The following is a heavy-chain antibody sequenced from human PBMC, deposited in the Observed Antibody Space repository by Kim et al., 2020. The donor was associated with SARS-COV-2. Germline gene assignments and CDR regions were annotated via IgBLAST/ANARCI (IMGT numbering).Heavy chain of an antibody. D-gene: IGHD2-2*02. CDR2: ISGSGSST. CDR3: AQGPHCSGSTCYTLGAF. J-gene: IGHJ3*01. CDR1: GFTFSTYA. Sequence: GGSLRLSCAASGFTFSTYAMSWVRQAPGKGLEWVSAISGSGSSTYYAVSVKGRFTISRDNSKNTLHLQMNSLRAEDTAVYSCAQGPHCSGSTCYTLGAF. V-gene: IGHV3-23*01.